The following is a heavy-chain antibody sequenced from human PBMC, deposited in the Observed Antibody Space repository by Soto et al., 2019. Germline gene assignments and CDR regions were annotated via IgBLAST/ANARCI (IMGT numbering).Heavy chain of an antibody. J-gene: IGHJ6*02. CDR2: IYYTGST. CDR3: ARVPDTIFGVVTLMDV. Sequence: PSETLSLTCTVSGGSISGYYWSWIRQPPGKGLEWIGHIYYTGSTNYNPSLKSRVTISVDTSKNQFSLKLSSVTAADTAVYYCARVPDTIFGVVTLMDVWGQGTTVTVSS. V-gene: IGHV4-59*08. D-gene: IGHD3-3*01. CDR1: GGSISGYY.